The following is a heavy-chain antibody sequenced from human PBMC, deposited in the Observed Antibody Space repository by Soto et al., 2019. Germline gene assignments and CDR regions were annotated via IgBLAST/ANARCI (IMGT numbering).Heavy chain of an antibody. CDR1: GFTFTTYP. V-gene: IGHV3-30-3*02. D-gene: IGHD1-1*01. J-gene: IGHJ6*02. Sequence: PGGSLRLSCVASGFTFTTYPMHWVRQAPGRGLEWVAVISYDGSNKYYADSVKGRFTISRDNSKNTRYMEMNSLRPEDTAVYYCAKRRSPNYNSSFGYCNDALDVWGQGTTVTVS. CDR2: ISYDGSNK. CDR3: AKRRSPNYNSSFGYCNDALDV.